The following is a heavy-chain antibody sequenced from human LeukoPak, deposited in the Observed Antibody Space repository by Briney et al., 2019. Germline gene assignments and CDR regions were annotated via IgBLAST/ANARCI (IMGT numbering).Heavy chain of an antibody. J-gene: IGHJ5*02. CDR3: ARDLTYCSSTSCYPHWFDP. CDR2: INPSGGST. CDR1: GYTFTSYY. D-gene: IGHD2-2*01. Sequence: ASVKVSCKAPGYTFTSYYMHWVRQAPGQGLEWMGIINPSGGSTSYAQKFQGRVTMTRDTSTSTVYMELSSLRSEDTAVYYCARDLTYCSSTSCYPHWFDPWGQGTLVTVSS. V-gene: IGHV1-46*01.